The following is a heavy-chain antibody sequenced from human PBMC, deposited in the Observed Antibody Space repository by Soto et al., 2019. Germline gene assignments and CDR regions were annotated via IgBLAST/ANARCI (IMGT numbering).Heavy chain of an antibody. D-gene: IGHD3-22*01. CDR3: ANDFVYDSRGHSPYFDD. CDR2: ISGSGGST. CDR1: GFTFSSYA. J-gene: IGHJ4*02. Sequence: GGSLRLSCAASGFTFSSYAMNWVRQAPGKGLEWVSTISGSGGSTYYADSVKGRFTISRDNSKNTLYLQMNSLRAEDTAVYYCANDFVYDSRGHSPYFDDWGQGLLVTVSS. V-gene: IGHV3-23*01.